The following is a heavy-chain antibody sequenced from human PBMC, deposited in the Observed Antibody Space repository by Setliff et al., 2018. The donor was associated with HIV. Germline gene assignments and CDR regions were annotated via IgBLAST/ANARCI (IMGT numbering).Heavy chain of an antibody. V-gene: IGHV4-4*02. CDR3: ATLAAAGESYDY. Sequence: PSETLSLTCTVSGGPIRSPNWWSWVRQPPGKGLEWIGEIFHGGNTNYSPSLESRVTLSVDKSKNQFSLGLSSVTAADTAVYYCATLAAAGESYDYWGQGSLVTVSS. CDR2: IFHGGNT. D-gene: IGHD6-13*01. J-gene: IGHJ4*02. CDR1: GGPIRSPNW.